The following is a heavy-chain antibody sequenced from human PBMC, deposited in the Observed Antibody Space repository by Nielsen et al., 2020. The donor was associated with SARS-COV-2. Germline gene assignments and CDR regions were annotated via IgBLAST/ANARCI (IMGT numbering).Heavy chain of an antibody. CDR1: GGSISSSNW. Sequence: SETLSLTCAVSGGSISSSNWWSWVRQPPGKGLEWIGAIYHSGSTNYNPSLKSRVTISVDKSKNQFSLKLSSVTAADTAVYYCARDCSCGLGSSPSYYFDYWGQGTLVTVSS. D-gene: IGHD6-13*01. J-gene: IGHJ4*02. V-gene: IGHV4-4*02. CDR2: IYHSGST. CDR3: ARDCSCGLGSSPSYYFDY.